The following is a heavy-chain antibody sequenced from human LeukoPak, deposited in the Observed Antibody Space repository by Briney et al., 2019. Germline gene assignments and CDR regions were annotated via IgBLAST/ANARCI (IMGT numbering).Heavy chain of an antibody. CDR2: ISYSSATI. J-gene: IGHJ4*02. D-gene: IGHD5-18*01. CDR1: GFTFDEYA. V-gene: IGHV3-9*01. Sequence: GGSARLSCAASGFTFDEYAMHWLRQAPGKGLEWVSGISYSSATIGYVDSVKGRFIISRDNAKNSLYLQMNSLRAEDTAVYYCAKDFIRGVLLLGNYFDYWGQGTLVTVSS. CDR3: AKDFIRGVLLLGNYFDY.